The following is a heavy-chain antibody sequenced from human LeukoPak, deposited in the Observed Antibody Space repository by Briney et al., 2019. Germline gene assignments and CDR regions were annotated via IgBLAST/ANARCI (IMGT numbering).Heavy chain of an antibody. J-gene: IGHJ4*02. CDR2: ISGGGTNT. V-gene: IGHV3-23*01. Sequence: GGPLRLSCAASGFTFGSYAMSWVRQAPGKGLEWVSSISGGGTNTYYADSVKGRFTISRDNSKNTLYLQMDSLRAEDTALYYCAKLRWYYDNGAYADYWGQGSLVTVSS. D-gene: IGHD3-22*01. CDR1: GFTFGSYA. CDR3: AKLRWYYDNGAYADY.